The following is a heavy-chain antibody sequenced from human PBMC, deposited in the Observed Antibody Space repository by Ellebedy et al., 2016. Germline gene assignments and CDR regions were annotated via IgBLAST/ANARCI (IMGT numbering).Heavy chain of an antibody. Sequence: ASVKVSXKVSVYTLTELSMHWVRQAPGKGLEWMGGFDPEDGETIYAQKFQGRVTMTEDTSTDTAYMELSSLRSEDTAVYYCATVVLYSSGWFFMLDPWGQGTLVTVSS. D-gene: IGHD6-19*01. V-gene: IGHV1-24*01. J-gene: IGHJ5*02. CDR3: ATVVLYSSGWFFMLDP. CDR1: VYTLTELS. CDR2: FDPEDGET.